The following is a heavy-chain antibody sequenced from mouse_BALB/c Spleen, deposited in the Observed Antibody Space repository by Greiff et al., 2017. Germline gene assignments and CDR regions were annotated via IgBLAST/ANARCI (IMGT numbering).Heavy chain of an antibody. Sequence: EVQLQQSGAELVRPGALVKLSCKASGFNINDYYMHWVKQRPEQGLEWIGWIDPENGNTIYDPKFQSKASITADTASNTAYLQLSSLTSEDTAVYYCAAGNYSAGFAYWGQGTLVTVSA. V-gene: IGHV14-1*02. J-gene: IGHJ3*01. CDR1: GFNINDYY. CDR2: IDPENGNT. CDR3: AAGNYSAGFAY. D-gene: IGHD2-1*01.